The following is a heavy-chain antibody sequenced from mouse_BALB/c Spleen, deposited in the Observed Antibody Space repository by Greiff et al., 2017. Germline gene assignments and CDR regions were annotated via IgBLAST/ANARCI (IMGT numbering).Heavy chain of an antibody. D-gene: IGHD2-4*01. V-gene: IGHV2-9*02. Sequence: QVQLKESGPGLVAPSQSLSITCTVSGFSLTSYGVHWVRQPPGKGLEWLGVIWAGGSTNYNSALMSRLSISKDNSKSQVFLKMNSLQTDDTAMYYCARDGGYDYDGHYFDYWGQGTTLTVSS. CDR3: ARDGGYDYDGHYFDY. CDR1: GFSLTSYG. J-gene: IGHJ2*01. CDR2: IWAGGST.